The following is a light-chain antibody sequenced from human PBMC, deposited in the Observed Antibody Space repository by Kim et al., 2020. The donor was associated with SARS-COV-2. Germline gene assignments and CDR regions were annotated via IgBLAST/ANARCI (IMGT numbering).Light chain of an antibody. CDR3: QHYSRFPYT. CDR2: RAS. V-gene: IGKV1-5*03. CDR1: PSISNW. J-gene: IGKJ2*01. Sequence: CAFGGDGVACAGRASPSISNWLAWCRQKPGRSPRLLIYRASSLESGVPSRFSGSGSGTEFTLTITSLQPDDFATYYCQHYSRFPYTFGQGTKLEI.